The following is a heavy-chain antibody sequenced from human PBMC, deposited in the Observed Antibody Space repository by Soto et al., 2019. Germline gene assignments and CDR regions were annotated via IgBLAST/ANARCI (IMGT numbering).Heavy chain of an antibody. CDR3: AKSQLQGGGGIYYYYYYYMDV. CDR2: ISGSGGST. CDR1: GFTFSSYA. V-gene: IGHV3-23*01. Sequence: GGSLRLSCAASGFTFSSYAMSWVRQAPGKGLEWVPAISGSGGSTYYADSVKGRFTISRDNSKNTLYLQMNSLRAEDTAVYYCAKSQLQGGGGIYYYYYYYMDVWGKGTTVTVSS. D-gene: IGHD1-7*01. J-gene: IGHJ6*03.